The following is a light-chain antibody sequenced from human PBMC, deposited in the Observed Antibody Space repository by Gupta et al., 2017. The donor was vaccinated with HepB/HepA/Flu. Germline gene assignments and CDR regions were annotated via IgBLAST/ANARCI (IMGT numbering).Light chain of an antibody. CDR1: QSIRSKC. Sequence: EVVLTQSPDTLSLSPGESATLSCRASQSIRSKCFVWYQQRPGQAPRLLIYRGSTRATGIPDRFSGSGSGTDFTLTISRLEAEDFAVYYCQQYDNSPWTFGQGTKVEIK. J-gene: IGKJ1*01. V-gene: IGKV3-20*01. CDR2: RGS. CDR3: QQYDNSPWT.